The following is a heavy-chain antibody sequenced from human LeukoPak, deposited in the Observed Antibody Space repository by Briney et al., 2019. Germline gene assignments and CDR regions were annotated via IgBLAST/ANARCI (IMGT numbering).Heavy chain of an antibody. V-gene: IGHV3-23*01. D-gene: IGHD4-17*01. CDR2: ISGSGGST. CDR3: AKDRGGDYGDPDAFDI. Sequence: GGSLRLSCAASGFTFGSYAMSWVRQAPGKGLEWVSAISGSGGSTYYADSVKGRFTISRDNSKNTLYLQMNSLRAEDTAVYYCAKDRGGDYGDPDAFDIWGQGTMVTVSS. J-gene: IGHJ3*02. CDR1: GFTFGSYA.